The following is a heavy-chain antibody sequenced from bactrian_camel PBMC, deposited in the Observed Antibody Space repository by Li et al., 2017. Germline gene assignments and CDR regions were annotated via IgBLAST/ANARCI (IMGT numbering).Heavy chain of an antibody. Sequence: HVQLVESGGGSVQAGGSLRLSCVASGYSIRDYCVGWFRQAPGKEREGIAYIYKGGDSTYYADSVKGRFTISQDNAKNTVYLQMNSLKPEDTGSYYCAAVRGVSRGYCSSGRFNAGGSWGQGTQVTVS. J-gene: IGHJ6*01. V-gene: IGHV3S63*01. CDR2: IYKGGDST. D-gene: IGHD1*01. CDR1: GYSIRDYC. CDR3: AAVRGVSRGYCSSGRFNAGGS.